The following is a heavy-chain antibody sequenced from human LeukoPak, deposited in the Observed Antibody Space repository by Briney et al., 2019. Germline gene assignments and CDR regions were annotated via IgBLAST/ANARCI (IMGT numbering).Heavy chain of an antibody. J-gene: IGHJ1*01. V-gene: IGHV3-9*01. CDR2: ISWSGGTI. Sequence: GGSLRLSCAASGFTFDNYAMNWVRQVPGKGLEWVSLISWSGGTIGYADSVKGRFTISRDNANNFLYLQMNSLRAEDTALYYCARAYKDRSLAGKKEFFQHWGQGTLVTVSS. CDR3: ARAYKDRSLAGKKEFFQH. D-gene: IGHD6-19*01. CDR1: GFTFDNYA.